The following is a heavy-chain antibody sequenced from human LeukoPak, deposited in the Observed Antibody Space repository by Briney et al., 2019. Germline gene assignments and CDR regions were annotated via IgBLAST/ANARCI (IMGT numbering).Heavy chain of an antibody. Sequence: ASVKVSCKASGYTFTSYYMHWVRQAPGQGLEWMGIINPSGGSTSYAQKFQGRVTITADESTSTAYMELSSLRSEDTAVYYCAFWSGYRYYFDYWGQGTLVTVSS. CDR1: GYTFTSYY. CDR3: AFWSGYRYYFDY. D-gene: IGHD3-3*01. V-gene: IGHV1-46*01. J-gene: IGHJ4*02. CDR2: INPSGGST.